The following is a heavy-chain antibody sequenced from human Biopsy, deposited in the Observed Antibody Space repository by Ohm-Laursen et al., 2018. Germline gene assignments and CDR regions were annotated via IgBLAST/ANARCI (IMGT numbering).Heavy chain of an antibody. CDR3: ARHDRSGYWGLDY. Sequence: PGTLSLTCGVSGGSLNNHYWSWIRQSPGKGLEWLAYIYSSGRTNYNPSLKSRIIVSVDTSKNQLSLKVTSVTATDTAMYYCARHDRSGYWGLDYWGQGALVTVSA. CDR1: GGSLNNHY. D-gene: IGHD3-22*01. V-gene: IGHV4-4*08. J-gene: IGHJ4*02. CDR2: IYSSGRT.